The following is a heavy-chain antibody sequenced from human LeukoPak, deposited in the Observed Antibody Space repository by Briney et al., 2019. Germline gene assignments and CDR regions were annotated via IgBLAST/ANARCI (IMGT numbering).Heavy chain of an antibody. CDR3: ARGSYINYAKFIC. D-gene: IGHD4-11*01. CDR1: GFTFSDYY. CDR2: ISGPGSTT. Sequence: GGSLRLSCAASGFTFSDYYMSWIRQAPGKGLEWVSYISGPGSTTFYAESVRGRFTISRDNAKNSLYLQMNSLRAEDTAIYYCARGSYINYAKFICWGQGTLVTVSS. V-gene: IGHV3-11*04. J-gene: IGHJ4*02.